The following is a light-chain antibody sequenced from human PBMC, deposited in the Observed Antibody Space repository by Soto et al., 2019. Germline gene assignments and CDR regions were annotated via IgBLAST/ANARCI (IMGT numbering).Light chain of an antibody. CDR1: SSDVGGYNY. CDR3: SSYTSSSPYV. V-gene: IGLV2-14*01. J-gene: IGLJ1*01. CDR2: EVS. Sequence: QSALTQPASVSGSHGQSITISCTGTSSDVGGYNYVYWYQQHPGKAPKLMISEVSNRPSGVSNRFSGSKSGNTASLTISGLQAEDEADYYCSSYTSSSPYVFGTGTKLTVL.